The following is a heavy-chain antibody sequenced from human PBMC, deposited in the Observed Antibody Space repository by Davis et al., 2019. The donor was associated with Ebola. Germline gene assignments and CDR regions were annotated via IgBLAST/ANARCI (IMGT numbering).Heavy chain of an antibody. V-gene: IGHV4-59*03. J-gene: IGHJ4*02. D-gene: IGHD3-10*01. Sequence: PSETLSLTCTVSGVSISRHYWSWIRQPPGKRLEWFGSIDYTGSASYNSSLASRATIPVDTSKNQFSLKLTSVTAAATAMYYCSERGSSVWGQGTLVTVSS. CDR3: SERGSSV. CDR1: GVSISRHY. CDR2: IDYTGSA.